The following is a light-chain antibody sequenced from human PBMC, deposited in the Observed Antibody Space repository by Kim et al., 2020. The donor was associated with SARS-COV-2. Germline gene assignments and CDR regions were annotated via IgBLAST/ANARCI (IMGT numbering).Light chain of an antibody. V-gene: IGLV3-19*01. J-gene: IGLJ3*02. CDR1: SLISFY. Sequence: ALGQTVTITCQGDSLISFYASWYQQKPGRAPVLIFYGENSRPSGIPDRLSGSSSGTTASLTITGAQAEDEADYYCNSRDTTGNYWVFGGGTQLTVL. CDR2: GEN. CDR3: NSRDTTGNYWV.